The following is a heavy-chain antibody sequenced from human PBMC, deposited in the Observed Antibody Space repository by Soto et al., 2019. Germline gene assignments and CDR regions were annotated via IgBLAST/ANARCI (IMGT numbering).Heavy chain of an antibody. CDR2: ISSSSSYI. V-gene: IGHV3-21*01. D-gene: IGHD3-22*01. CDR3: ARDRPATTYDSSGSVPDY. CDR1: GFTFSCYS. J-gene: IGHJ4*02. Sequence: GGSLRLSCAASGFTFSCYSMNWVRQAPGKGLEWVSSISSSSSYIYYADSVKGRFTISRDNAKNSLYLQMNSLRAEDTAVYYCARDRPATTYDSSGSVPDYWGQGTLVTVSS.